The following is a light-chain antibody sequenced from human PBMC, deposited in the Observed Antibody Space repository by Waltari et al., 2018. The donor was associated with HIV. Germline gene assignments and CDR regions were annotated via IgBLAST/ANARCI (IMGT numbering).Light chain of an antibody. CDR3: QQYGSSPYT. CDR2: DAS. V-gene: IGKV3-11*01. J-gene: IGKJ2*01. Sequence: EIVLTQSPATLSLSPGERATLSCRASQSVSSYLAWYQQKQGQAPRRLIDDASNRATGIPARFSGSGYGTDFTLTISSLEPEDFAVYYCQQYGSSPYTVGQGTKLEIK. CDR1: QSVSSY.